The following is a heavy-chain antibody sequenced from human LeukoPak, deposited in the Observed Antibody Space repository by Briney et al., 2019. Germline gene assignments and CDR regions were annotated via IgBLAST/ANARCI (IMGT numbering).Heavy chain of an antibody. CDR2: LPDDGSKI. Sequence: GRSLRLSCAASGFTFSSYGMHWVRLAPGKGLEWVAFLPDDGSKIYYGDSVKGRFTISRDKPKNTLYLQMNSLKTEDTAVYYCARGAARSHYYYMDVWGKGTTVTISS. D-gene: IGHD6-13*01. V-gene: IGHV3-30*03. CDR1: GFTFSSYG. J-gene: IGHJ6*03. CDR3: ARGAARSHYYYMDV.